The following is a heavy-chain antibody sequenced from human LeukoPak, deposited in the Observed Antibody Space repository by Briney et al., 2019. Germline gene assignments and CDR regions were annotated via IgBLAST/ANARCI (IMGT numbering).Heavy chain of an antibody. V-gene: IGHV3-23*01. Sequence: PGGSLRLSCAASGFTFSSYAMTWVRQAPGKGLEWVSAITGGGDTTYYADSVKGRFTISRDNAKNSLYLQMNSLRAEDTALYYCAKDIYSGYDLTYNWFDPWGQGTLVTVSS. D-gene: IGHD5-12*01. CDR3: AKDIYSGYDLTYNWFDP. CDR1: GFTFSSYA. CDR2: ITGGGDTT. J-gene: IGHJ5*02.